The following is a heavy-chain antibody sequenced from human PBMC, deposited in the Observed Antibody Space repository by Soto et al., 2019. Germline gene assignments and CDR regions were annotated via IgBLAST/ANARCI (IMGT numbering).Heavy chain of an antibody. D-gene: IGHD3-3*01. V-gene: IGHV3-23*01. J-gene: IGHJ4*02. CDR3: AKASGQIRSGYYRPFDY. Sequence: PGGSLRLSCAASGFTFSSYAMSWVRQAPGKGLEWVSAISGSGGSTYYADSVKGRFTISRDNSKKTLYLQMNSLRAEDTAVYYCAKASGQIRSGYYRPFDYWGLGTLVTVSS. CDR2: ISGSGGST. CDR1: GFTFSSYA.